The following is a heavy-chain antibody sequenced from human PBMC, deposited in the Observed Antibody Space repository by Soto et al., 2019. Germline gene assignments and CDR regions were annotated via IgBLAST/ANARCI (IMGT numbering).Heavy chain of an antibody. J-gene: IGHJ4*02. CDR1: GYTFTSYY. Sequence: ASVKVSCKASGYTFTSYYMHWVRQAPGQGLEWMGIINPSGGSTSYAQKFQGRVTMTRDTSTSTVYMELSSLRSEDTAVYYCARDSEYYYDSSGYYYAFWGQGTLVTVSS. V-gene: IGHV1-46*03. CDR3: ARDSEYYYDSSGYYYAF. CDR2: INPSGGST. D-gene: IGHD3-22*01.